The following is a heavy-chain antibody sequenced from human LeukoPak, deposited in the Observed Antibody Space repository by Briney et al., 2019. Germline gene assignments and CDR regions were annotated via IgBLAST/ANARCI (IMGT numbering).Heavy chain of an antibody. Sequence: PGGSLRLSCAASGFTFSSYGMSWVRQAPGKGLEWVSAISGSGGSTYYADSVKGRFTISRDNSKNTLYLQMNSLRAEDTAVYYCAKMGFISTSPIVNWGQGTLVTVSS. CDR1: GFTFSSYG. J-gene: IGHJ4*02. D-gene: IGHD2-2*01. CDR3: AKMGFISTSPIVN. CDR2: ISGSGGST. V-gene: IGHV3-23*01.